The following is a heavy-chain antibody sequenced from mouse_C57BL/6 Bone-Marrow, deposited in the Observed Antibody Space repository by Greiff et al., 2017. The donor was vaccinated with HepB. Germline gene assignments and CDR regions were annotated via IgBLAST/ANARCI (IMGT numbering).Heavy chain of an antibody. CDR1: GYTFTSYG. J-gene: IGHJ4*01. Sequence: EVKLVESGAELVRPGSSVKMSCKTSGYTFTSYGINWVKQRPGQGLEWIGYIYIGNGYTEYNEKFKGKATLTSDTSSSTAYMQLSSLTSEDSAIYFCARYYYGSSYGGAMDYWGQGTSVTVSS. CDR2: IYIGNGYT. V-gene: IGHV1-58*01. D-gene: IGHD1-1*01. CDR3: ARYYYGSSYGGAMDY.